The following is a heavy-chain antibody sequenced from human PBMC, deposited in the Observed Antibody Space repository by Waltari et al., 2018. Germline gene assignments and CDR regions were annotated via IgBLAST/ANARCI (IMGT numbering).Heavy chain of an antibody. D-gene: IGHD1-26*01. V-gene: IGHV3-30*18. Sequence: QVEESGGGVVQPGGSLRPSCVASGHPFNNYGMHWVRQAPGKGLEWLAVISSDGSGKYYADSVKGRFTMSRDNSKNMVYLQMNSLRPEDTAVYYCAKAGGIYNYPLDPWGQGTLVTVSS. J-gene: IGHJ5*02. CDR2: ISSDGSGK. CDR1: GHPFNNYG. CDR3: AKAGGIYNYPLDP.